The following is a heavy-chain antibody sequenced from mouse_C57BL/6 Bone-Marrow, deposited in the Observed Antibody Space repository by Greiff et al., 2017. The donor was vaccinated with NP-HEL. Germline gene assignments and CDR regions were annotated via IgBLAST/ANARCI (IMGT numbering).Heavy chain of an antibody. D-gene: IGHD2-3*01. V-gene: IGHV7-3*01. Sequence: EVQGVESGGGLVQPGGSLSLSCAASGFTFTDYYMSWVRQPPGKALEWLGFIRNKANGYTTEYSASVKGRFTISRDNSQSILYLQMNALRAQDSATYYCASGNGYYRYAMDYWGQGTSVTVSS. CDR1: GFTFTDYY. CDR3: ASGNGYYRYAMDY. CDR2: IRNKANGYTT. J-gene: IGHJ4*01.